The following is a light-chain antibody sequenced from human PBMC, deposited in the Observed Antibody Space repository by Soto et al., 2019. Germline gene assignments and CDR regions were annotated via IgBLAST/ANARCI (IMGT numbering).Light chain of an antibody. J-gene: IGKJ1*01. CDR3: QQYNTWA. CDR1: QSISSW. Sequence: DIQMTQSPSTLSASVGDRVTITCRASQSISSWLAWYQQKPGKAPKLLIYDASSLESGVPSRFSGSGSGTEFTLTIRSLQPYDFATYFCQQYNTWAFGQGAKVEIK. CDR2: DAS. V-gene: IGKV1-5*01.